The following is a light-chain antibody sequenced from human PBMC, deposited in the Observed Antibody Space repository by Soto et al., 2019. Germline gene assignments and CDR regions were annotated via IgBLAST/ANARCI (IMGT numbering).Light chain of an antibody. V-gene: IGKV2-28*01. J-gene: IGKJ2*01. Sequence: DIVMTQSPLSLPVTPGEPASISCRSSQSLLHRNGYNYLDWYLQKPGQSPQLLIYLGSNRASGVPDRFSGSGSGTDFTLKIRRVEAEDVGVYYCMRDLQGEYTFGQGTKLEIK. CDR1: QSLLHRNGYNY. CDR2: LGS. CDR3: MRDLQGEYT.